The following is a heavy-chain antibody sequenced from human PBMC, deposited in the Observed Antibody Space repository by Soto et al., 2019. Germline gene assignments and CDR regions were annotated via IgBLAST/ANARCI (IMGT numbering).Heavy chain of an antibody. CDR3: ARGGYDILTGYYRNGMDV. Sequence: PSETLSLTCTVSGGSISSYYWSWIRQPPGKGLEWIGYIYYSGSTNYNPSLKSRVTISVDTSKNQFSLKLSSVTAADTAVYYCARGGYDILTGYYRNGMDVWGQGTTVTVSS. J-gene: IGHJ6*02. V-gene: IGHV4-59*01. CDR1: GGSISSYY. D-gene: IGHD3-9*01. CDR2: IYYSGST.